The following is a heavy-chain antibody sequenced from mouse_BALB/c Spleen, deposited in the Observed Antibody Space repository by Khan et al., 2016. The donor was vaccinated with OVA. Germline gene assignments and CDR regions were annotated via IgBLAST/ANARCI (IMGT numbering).Heavy chain of an antibody. J-gene: IGHJ3*01. CDR3: RRRGKGRATLWFAY. D-gene: IGHD3-1*01. V-gene: IGHV1S81*02. CDR2: INPSNGGT. CDR1: GYTFTSYY. Sequence: QIQLVQSGAELVKPGASVKLSCKATGYTFTSYYMYWLKQRPGQGLEWIGEINPSNGGTNFNEKFKSKATLTVDKSSSTAYMQLSSLTSEDSAVYCCRRRGKGRATLWFAYWGQGTLVTVSA.